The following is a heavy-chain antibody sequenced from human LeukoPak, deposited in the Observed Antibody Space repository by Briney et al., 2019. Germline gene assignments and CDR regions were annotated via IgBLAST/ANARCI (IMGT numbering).Heavy chain of an antibody. J-gene: IGHJ4*02. CDR3: AKVSGGSGDYQGGY. Sequence: GGSLRLSCAASGFTFSSYAVSWVRQAPGKGLEWVSVISGSGGSTYYADSVKGRFTISRDNSKNTIYLQMNSLRAEDTAVYYCAKVSGGSGDYQGGYWGQGSLVIVSS. CDR1: GFTFSSYA. CDR2: ISGSGGST. V-gene: IGHV3-23*01. D-gene: IGHD4-17*01.